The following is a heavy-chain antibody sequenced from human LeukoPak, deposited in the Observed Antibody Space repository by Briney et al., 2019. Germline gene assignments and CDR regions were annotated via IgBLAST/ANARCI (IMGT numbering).Heavy chain of an antibody. D-gene: IGHD4-17*01. CDR3: ARGMTTVTTSNWFDP. CDR2: IYTSGST. V-gene: IGHV4-61*09. J-gene: IGHJ5*02. Sequence: SQTLSLTCTVSGGSISSGSYYWSWIRQPAGKGLEWIGHIYTSGSTNYNPSLKSRVTISVDTSKNQFSLKLSSVSAADTAVYYCARGMTTVTTSNWFDPWGQGTLVTVSS. CDR1: GGSISSGSYY.